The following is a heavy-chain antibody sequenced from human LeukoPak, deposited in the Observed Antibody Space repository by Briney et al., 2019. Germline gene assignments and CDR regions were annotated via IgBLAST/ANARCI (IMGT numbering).Heavy chain of an antibody. D-gene: IGHD3-9*01. Sequence: SETLSLTCTVSGCSVSSSIYYWGWIRQPPGKGLEWIGSIYYSGSTSYNPSLKSRVTISVYTSKNQLSLNLTSVTAADTAVYYCASRNDILTGYVFDFWGQGTLVTVSS. V-gene: IGHV4-39*01. CDR3: ASRNDILTGYVFDF. CDR2: IYYSGST. J-gene: IGHJ4*02. CDR1: GCSVSSSIYY.